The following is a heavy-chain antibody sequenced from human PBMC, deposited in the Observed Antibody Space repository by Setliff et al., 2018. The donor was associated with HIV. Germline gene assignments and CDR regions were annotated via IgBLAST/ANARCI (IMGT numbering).Heavy chain of an antibody. CDR1: GGSISTSRYY. Sequence: PSETLSLTCTVSGGSISTSRYYWGWIRQPPGKGLEWIGSINYRGNTYYNPSLKSRAAISVDTSTNQISLKLSSVTAADTAVYYCASLDGSESPYIYYYYMDVWGTGTAVTVSS. J-gene: IGHJ6*03. CDR2: INYRGNT. CDR3: ASLDGSESPYIYYYYMDV. D-gene: IGHD3-10*01. V-gene: IGHV4-39*01.